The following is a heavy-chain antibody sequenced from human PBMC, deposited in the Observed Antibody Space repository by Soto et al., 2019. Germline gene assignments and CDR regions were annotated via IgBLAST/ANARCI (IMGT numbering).Heavy chain of an antibody. D-gene: IGHD1-1*01. CDR1: GASVSSYY. J-gene: IGHJ5*02. CDR2: LYYIGAY. V-gene: IGHV4-59*02. CDR3: AGPPSTRDWLGP. Sequence: PSETLSLTWSVSGASVSSYYWSWVRQPPGQGLKWIGSLYYIGAYNYKPSLKWRVTLSGDTSKKQFPLKLTSVTAADTAVYYCAGPPSTRDWLGPWGQGTLVTVS.